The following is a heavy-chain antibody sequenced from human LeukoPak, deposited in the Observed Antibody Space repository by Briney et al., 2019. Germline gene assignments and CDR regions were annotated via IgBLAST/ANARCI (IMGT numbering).Heavy chain of an antibody. CDR2: TYYRSKWYN. CDR1: GDSVSSNSAA. V-gene: IGHV6-1*01. CDR3: ARTPYSSSWDGYYYYYGMDV. Sequence: SQTLSLTCAISGDSVSSNSAAWNWIRQSPSRGLEWLGRTYYRSKWYNDYAVSLKSRITINPDTSKNQFSLQLNSVTPEDTAVYYCARTPYSSSWDGYYYYYGMDVWGKGTTVTVSS. D-gene: IGHD6-13*01. J-gene: IGHJ6*04.